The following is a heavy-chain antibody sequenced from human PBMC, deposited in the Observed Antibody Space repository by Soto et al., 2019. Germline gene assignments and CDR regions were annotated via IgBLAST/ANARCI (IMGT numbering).Heavy chain of an antibody. V-gene: IGHV5-10-1*01. CDR3: ARQIYDSDTGPNFQYYFDS. CDR2: IDPSDSQT. D-gene: IGHD3-22*01. CDR1: GYSFACYW. Sequence: PGESLKISCNGSGYSFACYWITWVGQKPWKGLEWMGRIDPSDSQTYYSPSFRGHVTISVTKSITTVFLQWSSLGASDTAMYYCARQIYDSDTGPNFQYYFDSWGQGTPVTVSS. J-gene: IGHJ4*02.